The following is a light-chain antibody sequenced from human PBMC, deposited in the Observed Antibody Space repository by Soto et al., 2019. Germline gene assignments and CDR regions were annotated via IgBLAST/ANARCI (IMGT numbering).Light chain of an antibody. CDR1: QNIYSN. CDR3: LQYHNLWA. J-gene: IGKJ1*01. CDR2: RAS. V-gene: IGKV3-15*01. Sequence: DIMMTQSPAALSVSPGERATLSCRASQNIYSNVAWYQQRPGQAPRLLIYRASTRATGIPARFSGGGSGTEFTLTISSLQSEDFTVYSCLQYHNLWAFGQGTKVDI.